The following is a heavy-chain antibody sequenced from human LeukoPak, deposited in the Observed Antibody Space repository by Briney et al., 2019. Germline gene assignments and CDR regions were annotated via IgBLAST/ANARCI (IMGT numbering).Heavy chain of an antibody. CDR3: ARDWRLNGAPYDAFDI. Sequence: GASVKVSCKASGYTFTSYGISWVRQAPGQGLEWMGWISAYNGNTNYAQKLQGRVTMTTDTSTSTAYMELRSLRSEDTAAYYCARDWRLNGAPYDAFDIWGQGTMVTVSS. CDR2: ISAYNGNT. CDR1: GYTFTSYG. J-gene: IGHJ3*02. D-gene: IGHD3-3*01. V-gene: IGHV1-18*01.